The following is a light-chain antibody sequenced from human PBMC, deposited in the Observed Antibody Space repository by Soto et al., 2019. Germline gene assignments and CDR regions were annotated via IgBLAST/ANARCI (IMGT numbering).Light chain of an antibody. V-gene: IGLV4-69*01. CDR1: SGHSSYA. CDR3: QTWGTGIHVV. CDR2: LNSDGSH. Sequence: QLVLTQSPSASASLGASVKLTCTLNSGHSSYAIAWHQQQPEKGPRYLMKLNSDGSHSKGDGIPDRFSGSSSGAERYLTISSLQAEDEAEYYCQTWGTGIHVVFGGGTQLTVL. J-gene: IGLJ2*01.